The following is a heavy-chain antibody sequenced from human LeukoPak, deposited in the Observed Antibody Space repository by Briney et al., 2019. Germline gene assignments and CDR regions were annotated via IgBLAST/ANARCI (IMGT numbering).Heavy chain of an antibody. CDR3: AREYSSSDNWFDP. Sequence: PSETLSLTCTVSGGSISSYYWSWIRQPPGKGLEWIGYIYYSGSTNYNPSLKSRVTISVDTSKNQFSLKLSSVTAADTAVYYCAREYSSSDNWFDPWGRGTLVTVSS. V-gene: IGHV4-59*01. CDR2: IYYSGST. J-gene: IGHJ5*02. CDR1: GGSISSYY. D-gene: IGHD6-6*01.